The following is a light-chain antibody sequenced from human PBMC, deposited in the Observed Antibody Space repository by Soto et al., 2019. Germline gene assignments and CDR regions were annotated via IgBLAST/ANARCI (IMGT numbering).Light chain of an antibody. CDR3: QQYGGSPYT. Sequence: EIVLTQSPGTLSLSPGDRATLSCRASQSVSSSYLAWYQQKTGPAPRLLIYGASSRATGIPDRFSGSGSGTDFTLTISRLEPEDFAVYYCQQYGGSPYTFGQGTKLEI. J-gene: IGKJ2*01. V-gene: IGKV3-20*01. CDR1: QSVSSSY. CDR2: GAS.